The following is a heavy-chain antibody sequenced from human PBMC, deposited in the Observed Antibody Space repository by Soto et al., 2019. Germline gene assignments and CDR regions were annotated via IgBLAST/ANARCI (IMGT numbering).Heavy chain of an antibody. D-gene: IGHD7-27*01. CDR3: ARPSFPGDQNDAFDI. Sequence: GESLKISCKGSGYSFTSYWIGWVRQMPGKGLEWMGIIYPGDSDTRYSPSFQGQVTISADKSISTAYLQWSSLKASDTAMYSCARPSFPGDQNDAFDIWGQGTMVTVSS. CDR1: GYSFTSYW. CDR2: IYPGDSDT. V-gene: IGHV5-51*01. J-gene: IGHJ3*02.